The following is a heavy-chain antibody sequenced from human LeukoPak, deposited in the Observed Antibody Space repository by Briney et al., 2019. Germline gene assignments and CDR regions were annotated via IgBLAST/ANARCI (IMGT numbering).Heavy chain of an antibody. V-gene: IGHV3-23*01. CDR3: AKDLWWFGEFPNAFEN. D-gene: IGHD3-10*01. J-gene: IGHJ3*02. CDR1: DFTFSSSG. Sequence: GGSLRLSCAASDFTFSSSGMTWVRQAPGKGLEWVSTVSSSGENTYYADSVKGRFTISRDNSKNTLYLQMNSLRAEDTAIYYCAKDLWWFGEFPNAFENWGQGTMVTGSS. CDR2: VSSSGENT.